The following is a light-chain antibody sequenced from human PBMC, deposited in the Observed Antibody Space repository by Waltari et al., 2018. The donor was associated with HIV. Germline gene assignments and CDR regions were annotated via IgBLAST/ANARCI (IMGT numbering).Light chain of an antibody. J-gene: IGLJ1*01. CDR2: DVN. CDR3: CSHAGNFIFV. CDR1: STYVDTF. Sequence: QSALTQPHSVSGSPGQSLTISCTGTSTYVDTFVSWYQQHPGKAPKVIIFDVNKRPSGFPDRSSGSKSGNTASLTISGLQAEDEADYYCCSHAGNFIFVFGTGTKVTVL. V-gene: IGLV2-11*01.